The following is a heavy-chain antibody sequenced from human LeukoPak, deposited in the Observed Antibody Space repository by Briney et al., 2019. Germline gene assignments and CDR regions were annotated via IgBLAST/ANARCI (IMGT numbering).Heavy chain of an antibody. CDR3: AKDGRSDLGDYHEYLDY. J-gene: IGHJ4*02. D-gene: IGHD4-17*01. CDR1: GFPFSSDA. CDR2: VSYTGGMT. Sequence: PGGSLRLSCAASGFPFSSDAMSWVRQAPGKGLEWVSAVSYTGGMTYYADSVKGRFTISRDNSKNTLYLQMNGLRAEDTAVYYCAKDGRSDLGDYHEYLDYWGQGTLVTVSS. V-gene: IGHV3-23*01.